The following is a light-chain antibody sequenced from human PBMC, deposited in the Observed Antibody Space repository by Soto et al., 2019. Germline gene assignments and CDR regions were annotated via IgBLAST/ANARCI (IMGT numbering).Light chain of an antibody. CDR2: GAS. J-gene: IGKJ2*01. V-gene: IGKV3-20*01. CDR3: QQYGRSPPMYT. Sequence: DIVLTQSPGTLSLSPGERATLSCRASQSVSSSYLAWYQQKPGQAPRLLIYGASSRATGIPDRLSGSGSGTYFTLTISRLEPEDFAVYYCQQYGRSPPMYTFGQGTKLEIK. CDR1: QSVSSSY.